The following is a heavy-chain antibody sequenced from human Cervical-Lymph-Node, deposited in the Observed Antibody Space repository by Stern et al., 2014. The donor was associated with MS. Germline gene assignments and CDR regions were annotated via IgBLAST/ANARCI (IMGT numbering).Heavy chain of an antibody. Sequence: DQLVQSGGGVIQPGGSLRLSCTASGFTVSRDYMTWVRQAPGKGLEWVSLISYVGITFYTDSVKGRFTISRDDSKNTVYLHMTSLRAEDTAMYYCARDTSSPERSDWWGQGTLVTVSS. CDR2: ISYVGIT. CDR1: GFTVSRDY. CDR3: ARDTSSPERSDW. J-gene: IGHJ4*02. V-gene: IGHV3-53*01. D-gene: IGHD1-1*01.